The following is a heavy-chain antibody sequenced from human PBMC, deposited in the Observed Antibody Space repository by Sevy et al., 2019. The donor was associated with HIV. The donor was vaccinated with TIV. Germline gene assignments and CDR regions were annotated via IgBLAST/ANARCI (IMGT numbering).Heavy chain of an antibody. CDR3: AKAENRPYSSGWYDY. CDR1: GFTFDDYA. CDR2: TSWHSANI. V-gene: IGHV3-9*01. D-gene: IGHD6-19*01. Sequence: GGSLRLSCAASGFTFDDYAMHWVRQAPGKGLEWVSGTSWHSANIGYADSVKGRFTISRDNAKNSLYLQMNSLRAEDTALYYCAKAENRPYSSGWYDYWGQGTLVTVS. J-gene: IGHJ4*02.